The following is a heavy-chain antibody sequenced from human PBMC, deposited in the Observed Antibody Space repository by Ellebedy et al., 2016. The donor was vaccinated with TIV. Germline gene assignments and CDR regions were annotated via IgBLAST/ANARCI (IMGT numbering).Heavy chain of an antibody. CDR2: ISAYNGNT. CDR3: ARVPMTGLLWFGELGMDV. J-gene: IGHJ6*02. CDR1: GYTFTSYG. V-gene: IGHV1-18*01. Sequence: ASVKVSCXASGYTFTSYGISWVRQAPGQGLEWMGWISAYNGNTNYAQKLQDRVTMTTDTSTSTAYMELRSLRSDDTAVYYCARVPMTGLLWFGELGMDVWGQGTTVTVSS. D-gene: IGHD3-10*01.